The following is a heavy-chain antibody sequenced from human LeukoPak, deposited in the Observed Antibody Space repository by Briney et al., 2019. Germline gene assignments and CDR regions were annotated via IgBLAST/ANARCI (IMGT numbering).Heavy chain of an antibody. V-gene: IGHV4-39*07. CDR2: IYYSGYT. D-gene: IGHD4-11*01. Sequence: SETLSLTCTVSGGSIGSNNYYWGWIRQPPGKGLEWIGSIYYSGYTYYNPSLKSRVTISVDTSKNQFSLKLSSVTAADTAVYYCARDYSLAAFDIWGQGTMVTVSS. CDR1: GGSIGSNNYY. CDR3: ARDYSLAAFDI. J-gene: IGHJ3*02.